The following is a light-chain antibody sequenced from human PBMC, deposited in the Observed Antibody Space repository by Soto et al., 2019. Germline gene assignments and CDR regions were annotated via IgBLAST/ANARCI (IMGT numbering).Light chain of an antibody. Sequence: EIVLTQSPGTLSLSPGERGTLSCRASQNLGTLYLAWFQQKSGQAPRLLIYSASRRATGIPDRFTGSGSGTDFTLTISSLEPEDFAAYYCQQRTNWPLTFGGGTKVQIK. CDR2: SAS. V-gene: IGKV3D-20*02. CDR1: QNLGTLY. J-gene: IGKJ4*01. CDR3: QQRTNWPLT.